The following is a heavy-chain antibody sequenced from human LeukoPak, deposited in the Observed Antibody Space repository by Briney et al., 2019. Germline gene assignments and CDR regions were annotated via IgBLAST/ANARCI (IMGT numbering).Heavy chain of an antibody. J-gene: IGHJ4*02. CDR2: ISSSGSTI. D-gene: IGHD6-19*01. V-gene: IGHV3-11*04. CDR1: GFTFSDYY. CDR3: ATRKPSGWYYFDY. Sequence: GGSLRLSCAASGFTFSDYYMSWIRQAPGKGLEWVSYISSSGSTIYYADSVKGRFTISRDNAKNSLYLQMNSLRAEDTAVYYCATRKPSGWYYFDYWGQGTLVTVSS.